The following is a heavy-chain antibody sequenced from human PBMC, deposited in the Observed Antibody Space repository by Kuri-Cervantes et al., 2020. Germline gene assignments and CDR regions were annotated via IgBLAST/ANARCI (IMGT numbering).Heavy chain of an antibody. CDR3: ASPIRTGGYSGSYFSADYYYYYGMDV. D-gene: IGHD1-26*01. J-gene: IGHJ6*02. Sequence: ASVKVSCKAFGYTFTSYDINWVRQATGQGLEWMGWMNPNSGNTGYAQKFQGRVTMTRNTSISTAHMELSSLRSEDTAVYYCASPIRTGGYSGSYFSADYYYYYGMDVWGQGTTVTVSS. CDR2: MNPNSGNT. V-gene: IGHV1-8*01. CDR1: GYTFTSYD.